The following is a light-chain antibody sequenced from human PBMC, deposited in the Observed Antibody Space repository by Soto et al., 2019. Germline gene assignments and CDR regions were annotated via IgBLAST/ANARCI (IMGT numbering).Light chain of an antibody. J-gene: IGKJ4*01. CDR2: DAS. V-gene: IGKV1-33*01. Sequence: DIQMTQSPSSLSASVGDRVTITCQASQDISNYLNWYQQKPGKAPKLLIYDASNLETGVPSRFSGSGSGTDFTFTISSLQPEDIATYYCQHYDNLPFTFGGGTKVDI. CDR3: QHYDNLPFT. CDR1: QDISNY.